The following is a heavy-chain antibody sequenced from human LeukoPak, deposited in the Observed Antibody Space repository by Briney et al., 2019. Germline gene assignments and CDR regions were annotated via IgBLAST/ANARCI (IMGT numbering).Heavy chain of an antibody. CDR1: GGTFSSYS. CDR2: IIPLYATP. V-gene: IGHV1-69*05. CDR3: ARGQGHCSSPSCYSHFDY. J-gene: IGHJ4*02. Sequence: ASVKVSCKASGGTFSSYSISWVRQASGQGLEWMGGIIPLYATPNYAQKFQGRVTITTDESTRTAYMELSSLRSEDTAVYYCARGQGHCSSPSCYSHFDYWGQGTLVTVSS. D-gene: IGHD2-2*01.